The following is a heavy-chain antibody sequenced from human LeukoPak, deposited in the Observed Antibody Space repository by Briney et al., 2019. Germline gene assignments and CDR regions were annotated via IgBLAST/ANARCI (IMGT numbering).Heavy chain of an antibody. Sequence: GASVKVSCKASGYTFTSYGISWVRQAPGQGLEWMGWISAYNGNTNHAQKLQGRVTMTADTSTSTAYMELRSLRSDDTAVYYCARVGDSSGYYYHYYYYYMDVWGKGTTVTVSS. V-gene: IGHV1-18*01. CDR2: ISAYNGNT. CDR1: GYTFTSYG. CDR3: ARVGDSSGYYYHYYYYYMDV. J-gene: IGHJ6*03. D-gene: IGHD3-22*01.